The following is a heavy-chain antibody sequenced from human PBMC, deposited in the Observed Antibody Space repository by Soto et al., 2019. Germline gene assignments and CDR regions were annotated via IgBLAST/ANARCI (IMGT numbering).Heavy chain of an antibody. V-gene: IGHV3-23*01. Sequence: GGSLRLSCAASGFTFSSYAMSWVRQAPGKGLEWVSAISGSGGSTYYADSVKGRFTISRDNSKNTLYLQMNSLRAEDTAVYYCARGSTIFGEVMGSLGVWFDPWGQGTLVTVSS. D-gene: IGHD3-3*01. J-gene: IGHJ5*02. CDR1: GFTFSSYA. CDR3: ARGSTIFGEVMGSLGVWFDP. CDR2: ISGSGGST.